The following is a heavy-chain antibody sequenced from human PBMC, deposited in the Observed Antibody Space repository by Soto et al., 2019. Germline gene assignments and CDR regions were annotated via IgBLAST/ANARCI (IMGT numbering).Heavy chain of an antibody. J-gene: IGHJ4*02. CDR3: ATVHNTSRSFNF. D-gene: IGHD1-20*01. Sequence: EVQLLESGGGLVQPGGSLRLSCVAYGFTFSVSAMTWVRQAPGKGLEWVSTTGLSGRTTFYGDSVKGRFTVSRDNSKNTLDLQMSSLRAEDTAVYYCATVHNTSRSFNFWGRGTLVTVSS. V-gene: IGHV3-23*01. CDR1: GFTFSVSA. CDR2: TGLSGRTT.